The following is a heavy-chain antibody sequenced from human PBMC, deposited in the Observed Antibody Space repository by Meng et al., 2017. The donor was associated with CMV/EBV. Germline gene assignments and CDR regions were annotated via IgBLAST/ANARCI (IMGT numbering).Heavy chain of an antibody. CDR1: GFTFSSYA. CDR3: AKRIGGSYFNYFDY. Sequence: EVQLXXXXXGLVXPXXXLRLXXXASGFTFSSYAMSWVRQAPGKGLEWVSAISGSGGSTYYADSVKGRFTISRDNSKNTLYLQMNSLRAEDTAVYYCAKRIGGSYFNYFDYWGQGTLVTVSS. V-gene: IGHV3-23*01. J-gene: IGHJ4*02. D-gene: IGHD1-26*01. CDR2: ISGSGGST.